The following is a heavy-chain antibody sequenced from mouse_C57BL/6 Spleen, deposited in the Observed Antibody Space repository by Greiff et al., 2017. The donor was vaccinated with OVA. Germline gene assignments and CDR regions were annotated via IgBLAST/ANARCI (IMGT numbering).Heavy chain of an antibody. CDR3: ARGSQGFAY. V-gene: IGHV1-52*01. Sequence: VQLQQSGAELVRPGSSVKLSCKASGYTFTSYWLHWVKQRPIQGLEWIGNIDPSDSETHYNQKFKDKATLTVDKSSSTAYMQLSSLTSEDSAVYYCARGSQGFAYWGQGTLVTVSA. CDR1: GYTFTSYW. CDR2: IDPSDSET. J-gene: IGHJ3*01.